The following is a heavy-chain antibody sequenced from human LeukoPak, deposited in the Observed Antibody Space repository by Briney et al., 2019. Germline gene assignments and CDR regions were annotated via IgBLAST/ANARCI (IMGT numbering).Heavy chain of an antibody. Sequence: EGSLRLSCAASGFTFSNYAMSWVRQAPGKGLEWVSAILGSGGSTYYADSVKGRFTVSRDNSKSTLYLQMNSLRAEDTALYYCAKWGDYDVLTGYYVPDYWGQGTLVTVSS. CDR1: GFTFSNYA. CDR2: ILGSGGST. V-gene: IGHV3-23*01. D-gene: IGHD3-9*01. CDR3: AKWGDYDVLTGYYVPDY. J-gene: IGHJ4*02.